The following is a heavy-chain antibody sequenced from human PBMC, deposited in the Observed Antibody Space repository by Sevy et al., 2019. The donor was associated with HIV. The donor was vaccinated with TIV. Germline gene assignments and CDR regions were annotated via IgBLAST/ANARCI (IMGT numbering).Heavy chain of an antibody. Sequence: ASVKVSCKASGCIFTGYYMHWVRQAPGQGLEWMGWINPNSVATYFALKFQGRATVTRDTSINTVYMELSSLRSDDTAVYFCAKDLGERLVRYSFDSWGQGTLVTVSS. D-gene: IGHD3-10*01. V-gene: IGHV1-2*02. J-gene: IGHJ4*01. CDR3: AKDLGERLVRYSFDS. CDR1: GCIFTGYY. CDR2: INPNSVAT.